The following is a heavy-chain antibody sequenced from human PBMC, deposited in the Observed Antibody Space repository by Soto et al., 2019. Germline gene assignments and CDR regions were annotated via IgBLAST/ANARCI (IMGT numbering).Heavy chain of an antibody. D-gene: IGHD1-26*01. J-gene: IGHJ4*02. CDR2: IAPSDSYA. Sequence: GESLKISCQGSGYSFTSYWITWVRQMPGKGLEWMGRIAPSDSYANYSPSFQGHVTMSADKSISTAYLQWSRLEASDTAVYYCARDGGRHSGGIDYWGQGTLVTVSS. CDR1: GYSFTSYW. CDR3: ARDGGRHSGGIDY. V-gene: IGHV5-10-1*01.